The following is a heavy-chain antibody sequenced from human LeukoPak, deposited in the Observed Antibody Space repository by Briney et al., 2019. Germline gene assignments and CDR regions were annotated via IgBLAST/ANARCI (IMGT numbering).Heavy chain of an antibody. D-gene: IGHD2-2*01. J-gene: IGHJ4*02. CDR2: ISGSGGST. V-gene: IGHV3-23*01. CDR3: AKARAVVPAAEFDY. CDR1: GFTFSRHW. Sequence: GGSLRLSCAASGFTFSRHWMSWVRQAPGKGLEWVSAISGSGGSTYYADSVKGRFTISRDNSKNTLYLQMNSLRAEDTAVYYCAKARAVVPAAEFDYWGQGTLVTVSS.